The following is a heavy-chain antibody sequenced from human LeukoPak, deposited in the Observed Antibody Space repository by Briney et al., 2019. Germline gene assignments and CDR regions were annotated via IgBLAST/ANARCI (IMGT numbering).Heavy chain of an antibody. CDR2: ISGSGGST. CDR3: AKDDQYSSSWLPPFDY. Sequence: PGGSLRLSCAASGFTFSSYAMSWVRQAPGKGLECVSAISGSGGSTYYADSVKGRFTISRDNSKNTLYLQMNSLRAEDTAVYYCAKDDQYSSSWLPPFDYWGQGTLVTVSS. D-gene: IGHD6-13*01. V-gene: IGHV3-23*01. J-gene: IGHJ4*02. CDR1: GFTFSSYA.